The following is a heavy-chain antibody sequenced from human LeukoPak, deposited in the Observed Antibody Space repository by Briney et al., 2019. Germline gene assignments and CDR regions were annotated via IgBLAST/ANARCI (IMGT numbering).Heavy chain of an antibody. Sequence: ASVKVSCKASGYTFTGYYMHWVRQAPGQGLEWMGWINPNSGGTNYEQKFQGRVTMTRDTSISTAYMELSRLRSDDTAVYYCARGGWLRSFDYWGQGTLVTVSS. CDR1: GYTFTGYY. D-gene: IGHD5-12*01. CDR3: ARGGWLRSFDY. V-gene: IGHV1-2*02. CDR2: INPNSGGT. J-gene: IGHJ4*02.